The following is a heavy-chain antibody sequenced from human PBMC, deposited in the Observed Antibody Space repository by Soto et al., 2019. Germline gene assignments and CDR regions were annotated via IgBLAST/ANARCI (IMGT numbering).Heavy chain of an antibody. V-gene: IGHV1-18*01. D-gene: IGHD3-22*01. CDR1: GYTFTSYG. J-gene: IGHJ5*02. CDR3: ERVKGSGYHKWFDP. CDR2: IIAYKFNT. Sequence: ASGKVSCKASGYTFTSYGISLVRQAPGQVLELIVWIIAYKFNTNYWQKLQGRVTSTTDASTSTCYIEGRILISDDTAVYYCERVKGSGYHKWFDPWGQGTLVTVSS.